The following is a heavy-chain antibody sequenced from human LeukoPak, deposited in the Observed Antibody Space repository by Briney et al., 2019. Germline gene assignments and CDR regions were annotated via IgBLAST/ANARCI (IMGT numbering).Heavy chain of an antibody. Sequence: ASVRVSCKASGYTFTNNYLHWVRQAPGQGLEWMGIINPSGGSTSYAQKFQGRVTMTRDTSTSTVYMELSSLRSEDTAVYYCARHEGVDTAMMDWGQGTLVTVSS. CDR2: INPSGGST. J-gene: IGHJ4*02. CDR3: ARHEGVDTAMMD. V-gene: IGHV1-46*01. CDR1: GYTFTNNY. D-gene: IGHD5-18*01.